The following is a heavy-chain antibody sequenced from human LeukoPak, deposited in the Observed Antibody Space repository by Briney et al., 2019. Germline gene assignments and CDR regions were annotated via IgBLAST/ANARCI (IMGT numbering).Heavy chain of an antibody. CDR2: ISSSSSYI. V-gene: IGHV3-21*04. Sequence: PGGSLRLSCAASGFTFSSYSMNWVRQAPGKGLEWVSSISSSSSYIYYADSVKGRFTISRDNAKNSLYLQMNSLRAEDTAVYYCARAAQVTGRPNLGGHFDYWGQGTLVTVSS. D-gene: IGHD6-6*01. CDR3: ARAAQVTGRPNLGGHFDY. CDR1: GFTFSSYS. J-gene: IGHJ4*02.